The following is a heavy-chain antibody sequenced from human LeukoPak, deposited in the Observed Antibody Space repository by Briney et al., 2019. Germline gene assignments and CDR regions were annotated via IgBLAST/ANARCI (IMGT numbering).Heavy chain of an antibody. CDR1: GGSISSSSYY. V-gene: IGHV4-39*07. CDR3: ARGLYYDYVWGSYRRPPNRCYFDY. D-gene: IGHD3-16*02. J-gene: IGHJ4*02. Sequence: PSETLSLTCTVSGGSISSSSYYWGWIRQPPGKGLEWIGSIYYSGSTYYNPSLKSRVTISVDTSKNQFSLKLSSVTAADTAVYYCARGLYYDYVWGSYRRPPNRCYFDYWGQGTLVTVSS. CDR2: IYYSGST.